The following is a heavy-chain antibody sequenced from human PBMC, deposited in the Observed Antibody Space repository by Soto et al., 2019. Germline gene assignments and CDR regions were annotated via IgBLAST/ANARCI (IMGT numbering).Heavy chain of an antibody. J-gene: IGHJ4*02. CDR2: INPNSGGT. CDR3: ADALVGDCSSTSCVPFGY. V-gene: IGHV1-2*04. D-gene: IGHD2-2*03. CDR1: GYTFTGYN. Sequence: ASVKVSCKASGYTFTGYNMHWVRQAPGQGLEWMGWINPNSGGTNYAQKFQGWVTMTRDTSISTAYMELSRLRSGDTAVYYCADALVGDCSSTSCVPFGYWGQGTLVAVSS.